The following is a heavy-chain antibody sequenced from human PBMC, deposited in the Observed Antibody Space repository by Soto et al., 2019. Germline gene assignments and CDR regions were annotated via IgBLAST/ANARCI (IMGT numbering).Heavy chain of an antibody. CDR1: GFTFSSYG. V-gene: IGHV3-30*18. J-gene: IGHJ4*02. CDR3: AKDTGAKQLVGGPPEAIRPLDY. D-gene: IGHD6-13*01. Sequence: GGSLRLSCAASGFTFSSYGMHWVRQAPGKGLEWVAVISYDGSNKYYADSVKGRFTISRDNSKNTLYLQMNSLRAEDTAVYYCAKDTGAKQLVGGPPEAIRPLDYWGQGTLVTVSS. CDR2: ISYDGSNK.